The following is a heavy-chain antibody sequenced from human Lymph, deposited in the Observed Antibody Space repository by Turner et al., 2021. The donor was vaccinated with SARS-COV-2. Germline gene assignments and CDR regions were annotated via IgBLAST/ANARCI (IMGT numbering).Heavy chain of an antibody. CDR1: GFTFSTYS. CDR3: ARDIPTTADYFDY. D-gene: IGHD4-17*01. Sequence: EVQLVESGGGLVKHGGSLRLSCAASGFTFSTYSMTWVRQAPGKGLEWISSISSSSSYIYYADSVKGRFTISRDDAKNSLYLQMNSLRAEDTAVYYCARDIPTTADYFDYWGQGTLVTVSS. CDR2: ISSSSSYI. J-gene: IGHJ4*02. V-gene: IGHV3-21*01.